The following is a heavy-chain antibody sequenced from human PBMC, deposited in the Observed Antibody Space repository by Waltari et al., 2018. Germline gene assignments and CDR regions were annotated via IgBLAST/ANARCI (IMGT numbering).Heavy chain of an antibody. D-gene: IGHD2-15*01. J-gene: IGHJ3*02. CDR2: IYHGGTS. CDR1: GGSISSYY. CDR3: AGGRGYCSGNGCFDAFDI. V-gene: IGHV4-59*01. Sequence: QAQLQQSGPALVKPSETLPLTCTVSGGSISSYYWPWLRQPPVKGLDGVGYIYHGGTSNYDTSLKSRVTISVDATKKQFSLKLSSVTAAETAVYYCAGGRGYCSGNGCFDAFDIWGEGTMVTVSS.